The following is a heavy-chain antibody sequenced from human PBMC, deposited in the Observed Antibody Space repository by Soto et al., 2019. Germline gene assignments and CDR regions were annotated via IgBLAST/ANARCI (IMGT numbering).Heavy chain of an antibody. CDR1: GGSISSSSYY. Sequence: SETLSLTCTVSGGSISSSSYYWGWIRQPPGKGLEWIGSIYTSGSTNYNPSLKSRVTMSVDTSKNQFSLKLSSVTAADTAVYYCARDRYGDYDYWGQGTLVTVSS. J-gene: IGHJ4*02. CDR2: IYTSGST. D-gene: IGHD4-17*01. CDR3: ARDRYGDYDY. V-gene: IGHV4-39*07.